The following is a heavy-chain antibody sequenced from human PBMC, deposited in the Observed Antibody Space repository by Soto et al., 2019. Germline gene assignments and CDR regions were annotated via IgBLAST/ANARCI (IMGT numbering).Heavy chain of an antibody. CDR3: ARREVGTTLDFDY. V-gene: IGHV1-18*01. CDR2: ISAYNGNT. D-gene: IGHD1-26*01. J-gene: IGHJ4*02. Sequence: QVQLVQSGAEVKKPGASVKVSCKASGYTFSSYGISWVRQAPGQGLEWMGWISAYNGNTKYAQKLQGRVTMTTDTSPSTAYMELRSLGSDDTAVYYCARREVGTTLDFDYWGQGTLVTVSS. CDR1: GYTFSSYG.